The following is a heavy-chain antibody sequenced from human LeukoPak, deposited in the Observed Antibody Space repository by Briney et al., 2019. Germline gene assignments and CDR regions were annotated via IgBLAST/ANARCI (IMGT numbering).Heavy chain of an antibody. CDR2: ISSSSSYI. J-gene: IGHJ4*02. V-gene: IGHV3-21*01. D-gene: IGHD1-26*01. Sequence: PGGSLRLSCAASGFTFSSYSMNWVRLAPGKGLEWVSSISSSSSYIYYADSVKGRFTISRDNAKNSLYLQMNSLRAEDTAVYYCAREYPYSGSYLFDYWGQGTLVTVSS. CDR1: GFTFSSYS. CDR3: AREYPYSGSYLFDY.